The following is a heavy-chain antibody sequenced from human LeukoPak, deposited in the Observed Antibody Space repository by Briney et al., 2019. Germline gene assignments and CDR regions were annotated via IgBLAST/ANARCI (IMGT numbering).Heavy chain of an antibody. V-gene: IGHV3-53*01. D-gene: IGHD5-18*01. J-gene: IGHJ6*02. CDR3: ARGSGFSYGPYYYYGLDV. CDR2: ILSGGST. CDR1: GFTVSSNY. Sequence: GGSLRLSCAASGFTVSSNYMDWVRQAPGKGLDWVAVILSGGSTYYADSVKGRFTISRDDSKSTVHLQMNSLRAEDTAVYYCARGSGFSYGPYYYYGLDVWGQGTTVTVSS.